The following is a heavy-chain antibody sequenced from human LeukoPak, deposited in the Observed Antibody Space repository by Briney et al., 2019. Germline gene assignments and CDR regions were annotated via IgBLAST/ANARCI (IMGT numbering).Heavy chain of an antibody. D-gene: IGHD5-12*01. V-gene: IGHV3-23*01. Sequence: GGSLRLSCAASGFTFSSYGMTWVRQAPEKGLEWVSAIRGSGGSTYYADSVKGRSTISRDNSKNTLHLQMNSLRAEDAAIYYCAKTSRVNSAYDSPFDYWGQGTLVTVSS. CDR2: IRGSGGST. J-gene: IGHJ4*02. CDR3: AKTSRVNSAYDSPFDY. CDR1: GFTFSSYG.